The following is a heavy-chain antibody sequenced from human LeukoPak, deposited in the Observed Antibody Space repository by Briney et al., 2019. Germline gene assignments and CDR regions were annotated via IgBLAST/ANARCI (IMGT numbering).Heavy chain of an antibody. D-gene: IGHD4-17*01. CDR1: GFTVSSSY. CDR3: ARVDYDGDYSF. CDR2: IYSSGST. Sequence: GGSLRLSCAASGFTVSSSYMSWVRQTLGRGLEWVSIIYSSGSTYYADPVKGRFTISRDNSKNTVYLQMNRLRAEDTAVYYCARVDYDGDYSFWGQGTLVTVSS. J-gene: IGHJ1*01. V-gene: IGHV3-66*01.